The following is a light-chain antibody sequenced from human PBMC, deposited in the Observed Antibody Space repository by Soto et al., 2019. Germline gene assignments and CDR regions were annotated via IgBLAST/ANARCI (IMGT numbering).Light chain of an antibody. CDR1: QGVSNF. Sequence: DIQMTQSPSSLSASVGDRVTITCRASQGVSNFLVWYQQKPGKVPKLLIYAAYTLQSGVPTRFRGSGSGTDVTLTISSLQPEDVETYYCQNYNSAPRTFGQGNKVAIK. CDR3: QNYNSAPRT. J-gene: IGKJ1*01. V-gene: IGKV1-27*01. CDR2: AAY.